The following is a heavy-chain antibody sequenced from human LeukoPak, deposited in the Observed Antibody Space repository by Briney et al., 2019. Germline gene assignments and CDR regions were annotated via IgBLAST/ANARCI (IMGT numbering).Heavy chain of an antibody. CDR3: VSSGWLRDSNFDN. D-gene: IGHD6-25*01. Sequence: GSLRLSCAASGFTVSSNYMSWVRQAPGKGLEWLGRIQTRGNTNYNPSLKSRVTISVDMSKNQFSLKLTSVTAADTAVYYCVSSGWLRDSNFDNWGQGTLITVSS. CDR2: IQTRGNT. J-gene: IGHJ4*02. V-gene: IGHV4-4*08. CDR1: GFTVSSNY.